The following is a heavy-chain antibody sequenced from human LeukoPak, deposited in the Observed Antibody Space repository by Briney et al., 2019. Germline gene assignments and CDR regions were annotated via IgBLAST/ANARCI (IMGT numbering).Heavy chain of an antibody. CDR3: ARHERWDCSGGSCYFHYFDY. V-gene: IGHV4-39*01. Sequence: SEALSLTCTVSGGSISSYYWGWIRQPPGKGLEWIGSIHYSGNTYYNPSLKSRVTISVDTSKNQFSLKLSSVTAADTAVYYCARHERWDCSGGSCYFHYFDYWGQGTLVTVSS. D-gene: IGHD2-15*01. CDR2: IHYSGNT. CDR1: GGSISSYY. J-gene: IGHJ4*02.